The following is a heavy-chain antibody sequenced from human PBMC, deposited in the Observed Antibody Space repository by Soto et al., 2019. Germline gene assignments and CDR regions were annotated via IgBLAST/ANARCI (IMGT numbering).Heavy chain of an antibody. CDR1: GYSFTSYW. CDR2: IDPSDSYT. CDR3: ARPTVTGDYYYGMDV. Sequence: GESLKISCKGSGYSFTSYWISWVRQMPGKGLEWMGRIDPSDSYTNYSPSFQGHVTISADKSISTAYLQWSSLKASETAMYYCARPTVTGDYYYGMDVWGQGTTVTVSS. V-gene: IGHV5-10-1*01. D-gene: IGHD4-4*01. J-gene: IGHJ6*02.